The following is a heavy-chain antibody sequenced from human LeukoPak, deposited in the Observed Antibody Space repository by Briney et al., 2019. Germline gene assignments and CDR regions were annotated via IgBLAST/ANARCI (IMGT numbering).Heavy chain of an antibody. Sequence: GGSLRLSCAASGFTFSSYSMNWVRQAPGKGLEWVAVISYDGSNKYYADSVKGRFTISRDNSKNTLYLQMNSLRAEDTAVYYCAKAQAYGGFDYWGQGTLVTVSS. J-gene: IGHJ4*02. CDR3: AKAQAYGGFDY. V-gene: IGHV3-30*18. D-gene: IGHD3-16*01. CDR1: GFTFSSYS. CDR2: ISYDGSNK.